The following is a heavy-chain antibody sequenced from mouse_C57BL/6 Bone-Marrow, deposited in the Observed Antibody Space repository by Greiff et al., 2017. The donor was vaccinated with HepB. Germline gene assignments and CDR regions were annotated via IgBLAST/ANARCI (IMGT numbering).Heavy chain of an antibody. J-gene: IGHJ4*01. CDR3: ARLDGYYGVFYAMDY. CDR1: GYTFTSYW. D-gene: IGHD2-3*01. CDR2: INPSNGGT. Sequence: QVQLQQPGTELVKPGASVKLSCKASGYTFTSYWMHWVKQRPGQGLEWIGNINPSNGGTNYNEKFKSKATLTVDKSSSTADMQLSSLTSEDSAVYYCARLDGYYGVFYAMDYWGQGTSVTVSS. V-gene: IGHV1-53*01.